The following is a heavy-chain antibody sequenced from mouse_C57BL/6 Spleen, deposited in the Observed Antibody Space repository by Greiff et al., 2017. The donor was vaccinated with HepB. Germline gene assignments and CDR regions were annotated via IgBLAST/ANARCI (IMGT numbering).Heavy chain of an antibody. CDR3: ARDRIITTVVATDYFDY. CDR2: ISDGGSYT. J-gene: IGHJ2*01. Sequence: EVQLVESGGGLVKPGGSLKLSCAASGFTFSSYAMSWVRQTPEKRLEWVATISDGGSYTYYPDNVKGRFTISRDNAKNNLYLQMSHLKSEETAMYYCARDRIITTVVATDYFDYWGQGTTLTVSS. V-gene: IGHV5-4*01. D-gene: IGHD1-1*01. CDR1: GFTFSSYA.